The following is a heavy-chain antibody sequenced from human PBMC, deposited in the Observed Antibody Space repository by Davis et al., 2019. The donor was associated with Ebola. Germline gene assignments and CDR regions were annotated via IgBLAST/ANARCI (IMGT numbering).Heavy chain of an antibody. Sequence: GESLKISCAASGFTFSSYAMSWVRQAPGKGLEWVSAISGSGGSTYYADSVKGRFTISRDNSKNTLYLQMNSLRAEDTAVYYCAKASAAADHFDYWGQGTLVTVSS. J-gene: IGHJ4*02. CDR1: GFTFSSYA. CDR2: ISGSGGST. D-gene: IGHD6-13*01. V-gene: IGHV3-23*01. CDR3: AKASAAADHFDY.